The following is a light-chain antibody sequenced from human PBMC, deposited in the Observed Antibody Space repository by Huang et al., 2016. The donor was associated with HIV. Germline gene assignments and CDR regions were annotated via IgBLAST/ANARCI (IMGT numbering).Light chain of an antibody. Sequence: EIVLTQSPGTLSLSPGETATLSCRASQSLSTSFLAWYQQKPGHAPRLLIYGASSRATGIPDRFSGSGSGTDFNLTISRLEPEDFAVYYCQQYAGSPQTFGQGTKVEIK. V-gene: IGKV3-20*01. CDR1: QSLSTSF. CDR3: QQYAGSPQT. CDR2: GAS. J-gene: IGKJ1*01.